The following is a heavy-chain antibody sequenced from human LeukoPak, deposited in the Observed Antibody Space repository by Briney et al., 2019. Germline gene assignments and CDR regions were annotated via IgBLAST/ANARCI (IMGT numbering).Heavy chain of an antibody. CDR1: GYTFTGYY. CDR2: INPNSGGT. J-gene: IGHJ6*03. V-gene: IGHV1-2*02. D-gene: IGHD3-16*02. CDR3: AGGDRPNDYYYYYYMDV. Sequence: ASVKVSCKASGYTFTGYYMHWVRQAPGQGFEWMGWINPNSGGTNYAQKFQGRVTMTRDTSISTAYMELSRLRSDDTAVYYCAGGDRPNDYYYYYYMDVWGKGTTVTVSS.